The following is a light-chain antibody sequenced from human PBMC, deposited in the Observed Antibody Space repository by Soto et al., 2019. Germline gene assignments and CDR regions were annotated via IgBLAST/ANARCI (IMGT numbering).Light chain of an antibody. V-gene: IGLV1-44*01. Sequence: QSVLTQPPSASGTARQRVTISCSGASSSIGSSTVNLYQQLPGTGPKLFIYIDNHRPSGVPDRFSGSKYGTSASLAISGLQSDDEAEYYCAAWDDSLNGPVFGGGTQLTVL. CDR3: AAWDDSLNGPV. CDR1: SSSIGSST. J-gene: IGLJ2*01. CDR2: IDN.